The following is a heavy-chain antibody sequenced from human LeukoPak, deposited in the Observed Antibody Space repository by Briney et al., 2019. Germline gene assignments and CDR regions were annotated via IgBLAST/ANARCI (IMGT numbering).Heavy chain of an antibody. CDR3: ARDGSYYGDY. D-gene: IGHD1-26*01. J-gene: IGHJ4*02. CDR2: IYSGGST. V-gene: IGHV3-66*01. Sequence: GGSLRLSCAASGFRFSSYAMSWVRQAPGKGLEWVSVIYSGGSTYYADSVKGRFTISRDNSKNTLYLQMNSLRAEDTAVYYCARDGSYYGDYWGQGTLVTVSS. CDR1: GFRFSSYA.